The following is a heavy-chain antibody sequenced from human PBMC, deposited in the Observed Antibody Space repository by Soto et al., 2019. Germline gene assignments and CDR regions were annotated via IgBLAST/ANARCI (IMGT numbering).Heavy chain of an antibody. Sequence: GESLKISCKVSGDSFTSYWIGWVRQMPGQGLEWMGIIYPGDSDTRYSPSFQGQVTNSPDKSISTAYLQWSSGTASDTAKYYCAKQRLWSTHGRDFDYWGQGTLVTFYS. V-gene: IGHV5-51*01. CDR2: IYPGDSDT. CDR1: GDSFTSYW. D-gene: IGHD6-19*01. CDR3: AKQRLWSTHGRDFDY. J-gene: IGHJ4*02.